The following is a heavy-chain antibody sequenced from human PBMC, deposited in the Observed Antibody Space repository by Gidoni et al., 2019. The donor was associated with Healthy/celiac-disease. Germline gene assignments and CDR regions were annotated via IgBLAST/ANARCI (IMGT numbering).Heavy chain of an antibody. Sequence: QVQLVQSGAEVKKPGASVTVSCKASGYTFTGYYMHWVRQAPGQGLEWMGWINPNIGGTNNAQKFQGRVTMTRDTSISTAYMELSRLRSDDTAVYYCARDQPPKRITIFGVVTRNWFDPWGQGTLVTVSS. J-gene: IGHJ5*02. D-gene: IGHD3-3*01. CDR1: GYTFTGYY. CDR2: INPNIGGT. V-gene: IGHV1-2*02. CDR3: ARDQPPKRITIFGVVTRNWFDP.